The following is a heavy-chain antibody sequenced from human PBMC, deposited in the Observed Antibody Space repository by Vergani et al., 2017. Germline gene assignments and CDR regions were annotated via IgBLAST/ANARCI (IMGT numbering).Heavy chain of an antibody. D-gene: IGHD6-19*01. Sequence: EVQLVESGGGLVQPGGSLRLSCSASGFTFSSYAMHWVRQAPGKGLEYVSAISRNGGSTYYADSVKGRFTISRDNSKNTLYLQRSSLRAEDTAVYYCVNGIAVAGTLLYKYYYGMDVWGQGTTVTVSS. CDR1: GFTFSSYA. J-gene: IGHJ6*02. CDR2: ISRNGGST. V-gene: IGHV3-64D*06. CDR3: VNGIAVAGTLLYKYYYGMDV.